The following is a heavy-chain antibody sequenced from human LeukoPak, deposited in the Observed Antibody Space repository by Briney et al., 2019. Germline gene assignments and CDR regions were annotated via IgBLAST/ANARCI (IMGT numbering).Heavy chain of an antibody. D-gene: IGHD6-19*01. CDR1: GGSITSGSSY. V-gene: IGHV4-39*01. Sequence: SETLSLTCTVSGGSITSGSSYWGWVRQAPGKGLEWIGTISYTGITYYNPSLKSRVTTNVDTSKNQFSLKLSSVTAADTAVYYCAEQLFVGYTRGWFPASYFDSWGQGALVTVSS. CDR3: AEQLFVGYTRGWFPASYFDS. J-gene: IGHJ4*02. CDR2: ISYTGIT.